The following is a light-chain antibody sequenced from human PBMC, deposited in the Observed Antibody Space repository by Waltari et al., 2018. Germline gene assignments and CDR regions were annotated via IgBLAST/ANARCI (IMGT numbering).Light chain of an antibody. Sequence: QSILTQPSSVSGTPGQGVTLSCSGSSSNVGTNAVSWYHQLPGEAPKLLIYNNSERRPGFPDRSSCAKSGSSAALAISRLQSGDEGDYFCAAWDDTLNLYVFGSGTQVTVL. CDR3: AAWDDTLNLYV. CDR2: NNS. J-gene: IGLJ1*01. CDR1: SSNVGTNA. V-gene: IGLV1-44*01.